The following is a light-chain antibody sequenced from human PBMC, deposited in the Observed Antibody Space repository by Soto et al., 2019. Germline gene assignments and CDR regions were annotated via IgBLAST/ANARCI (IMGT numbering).Light chain of an antibody. V-gene: IGKV1-13*02. CDR1: QGISSA. CDR2: DAS. CDR3: QQFNSYPLT. J-gene: IGKJ4*01. Sequence: ALQLTQSPSSLSASVGDRVTITCRASQGISSALAWYQQKSGQAPKLLIYDASSLESGVPSRFSGSGSGTDFTLTISSLQPEDFATYYCQQFNSYPLTFGGGTKVEIK.